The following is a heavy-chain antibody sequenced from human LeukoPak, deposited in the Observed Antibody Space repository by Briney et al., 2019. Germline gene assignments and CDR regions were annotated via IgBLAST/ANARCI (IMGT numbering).Heavy chain of an antibody. D-gene: IGHD3-9*01. CDR3: ARGGVRYFDWLLPYFDY. J-gene: IGHJ4*02. Sequence: PSETLSLTCTVSGGSISSYYWSWIRQPPGKGLEWTGEINHSGSTNYNPSLKSRVTISVDTSKNQFSLKLSSVTAADTAVYYCARGGVRYFDWLLPYFDYWDQGTLVTVSS. CDR2: INHSGST. V-gene: IGHV4-34*01. CDR1: GGSISSYY.